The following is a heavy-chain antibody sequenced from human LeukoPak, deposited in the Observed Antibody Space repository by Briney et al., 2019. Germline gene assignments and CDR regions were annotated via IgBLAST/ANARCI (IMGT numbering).Heavy chain of an antibody. V-gene: IGHV5-51*01. CDR2: IYPGDSDT. CDR3: ARLDRGYSYGMNLDY. Sequence: GGSLKISCWGSGYSFTSYWIGWVRQMPGEGLEGMGNIYPGDSDTRYSLSFQGQVTISADKSISTAYLQWSSLKASDTAMYYCARLDRGYSYGMNLDYWGQGTLVTVSS. J-gene: IGHJ4*02. CDR1: GYSFTSYW. D-gene: IGHD5-18*01.